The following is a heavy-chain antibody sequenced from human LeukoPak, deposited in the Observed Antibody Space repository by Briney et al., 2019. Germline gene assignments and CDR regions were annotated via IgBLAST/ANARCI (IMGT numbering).Heavy chain of an antibody. CDR1: GGSISSTSYY. Sequence: SETLSLTCTVSGGSISSTSYYWGWIRQPPGKGLEWIGSIYYSGSTYYNPSLKSRVTISVDTSKNQFSLKLSSVTAADTAVYYCARDSHYDILTGYGLDAFDIWGQGTMVTVSS. V-gene: IGHV4-39*07. J-gene: IGHJ3*02. CDR3: ARDSHYDILTGYGLDAFDI. D-gene: IGHD3-9*01. CDR2: IYYSGST.